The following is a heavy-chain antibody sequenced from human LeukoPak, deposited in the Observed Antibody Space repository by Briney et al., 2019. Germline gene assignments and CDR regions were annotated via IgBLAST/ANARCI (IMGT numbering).Heavy chain of an antibody. CDR1: GFTFDDYG. D-gene: IGHD3-22*01. Sequence: PGGSLRLSCAASGFTFDDYGMSWARQAPGKGLEWVSSINWNGGSTGYADSVKGRFTISRDNAKNSLYLQMNTLRAEDTALYYCARYQTYHYDNSAYNYFDYWGQGTLVTVSS. CDR3: ARYQTYHYDNSAYNYFDY. J-gene: IGHJ4*02. V-gene: IGHV3-20*04. CDR2: INWNGGST.